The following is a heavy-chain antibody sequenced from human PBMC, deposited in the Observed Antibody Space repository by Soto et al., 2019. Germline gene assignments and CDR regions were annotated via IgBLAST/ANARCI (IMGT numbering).Heavy chain of an antibody. J-gene: IGHJ3*02. V-gene: IGHV4-39*01. CDR2: IYYSGST. Sequence: QLQLQESGPGLVKPSETLSLTCTVSGGSISSSSYYWGWIRQPPGKGLEWIGSIYYSGSTYYNPSLKSRVTIPVDPSRYQFSLKLSSVTAADTAVYYCAGQGLIAVAGSVLKDAFDIWGQGTMVTVSS. CDR1: GGSISSSSYY. D-gene: IGHD6-19*01. CDR3: AGQGLIAVAGSVLKDAFDI.